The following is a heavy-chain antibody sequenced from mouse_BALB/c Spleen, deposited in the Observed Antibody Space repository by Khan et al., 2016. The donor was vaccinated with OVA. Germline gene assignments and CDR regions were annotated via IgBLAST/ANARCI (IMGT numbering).Heavy chain of an antibody. CDR1: GFTFSTYA. Sequence: EVELVESGGDLVKPGGSLKLSCAASGFTFSTYALSWVRQPPDKWLEWVATINTGGDYIYYPDSVKGRFTISRDNAKNILYLQMSSLRSEDMIMYYCARQNYGPFAYWGQGTLVTVSA. CDR3: ARQNYGPFAY. D-gene: IGHD1-1*01. CDR2: INTGGDYI. V-gene: IGHV5-6*01. J-gene: IGHJ3*01.